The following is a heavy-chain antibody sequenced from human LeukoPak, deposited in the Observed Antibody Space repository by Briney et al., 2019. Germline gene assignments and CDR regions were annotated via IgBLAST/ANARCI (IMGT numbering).Heavy chain of an antibody. D-gene: IGHD5-12*01. J-gene: IGHJ6*03. CDR2: IYSGGST. CDR3: ARVVKYSDYYYYYYMDV. Sequence: GGSLRLSCAASGFTVSSNYMSWVRQAPGKGLEWVSVIYSGGSTYYADSVKGRFTISRDNSKNTLYLQMNSLRAEDTAVYYCARVVKYSDYYYYYYMDVWGKGTTVTVSS. CDR1: GFTVSSNY. V-gene: IGHV3-53*01.